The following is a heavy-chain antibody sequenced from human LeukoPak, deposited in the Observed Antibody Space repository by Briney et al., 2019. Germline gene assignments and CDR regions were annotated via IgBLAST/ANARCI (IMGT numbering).Heavy chain of an antibody. V-gene: IGHV5-51*06. J-gene: IGHJ4*02. CDR1: GYTFSDLW. CDR2: VYSADSDT. D-gene: IGHD2-15*01. CDR3: SHTQGLYGAADY. Sequence: GEALKISCQASGYTFSDLWIGWVRQMPGQGLEGGGFVYSADSDTRYSPSFEGHVTILADKSTNTAFLQWDRLQSSDSGIYLLSHTQGLYGAADYWGQGTLVISSS.